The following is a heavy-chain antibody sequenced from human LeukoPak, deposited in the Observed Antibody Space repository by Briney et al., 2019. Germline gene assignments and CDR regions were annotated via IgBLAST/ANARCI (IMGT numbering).Heavy chain of an antibody. V-gene: IGHV4-59*01. CDR2: IYFSGAT. Sequence: PSETLSLTCTVSGGSISNYYWSWIRQSPVKGLEWIGYIYFSGATNYNPSPKSRVTISVDTSKNQFSLKLSSVTAADTAVYYCAREDPQTTVPEGLDVWGQGTTVTVSS. D-gene: IGHD4-17*01. CDR1: GGSISNYY. J-gene: IGHJ6*02. CDR3: AREDPQTTVPEGLDV.